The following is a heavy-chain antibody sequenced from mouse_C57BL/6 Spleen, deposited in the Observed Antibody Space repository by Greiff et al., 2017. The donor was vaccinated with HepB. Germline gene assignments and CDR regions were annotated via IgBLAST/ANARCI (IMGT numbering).Heavy chain of an antibody. CDR1: GFTFSDYY. CDR3: ARDLFPYYGRAMDY. D-gene: IGHD1-1*01. V-gene: IGHV5-16*01. CDR2: INYDGSST. J-gene: IGHJ4*01. Sequence: EVKVVESEGGLVQPGSSMKLSCTASGFTFSDYYMAWVRQVPEKGLEWVANINYDGSSTYYLDSLKSRFIISRDNAKNILYLQMSSLKSEDTATYYCARDLFPYYGRAMDYWGQGTSVTVSS.